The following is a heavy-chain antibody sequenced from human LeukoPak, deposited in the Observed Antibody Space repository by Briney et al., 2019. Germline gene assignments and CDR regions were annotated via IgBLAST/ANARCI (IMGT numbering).Heavy chain of an antibody. CDR3: ARDLGVTVRPFSLFY. CDR2: ISPNSGVT. Sequence: ASVKVSCKASGYTFTAYYMHWVRQAPGQGPEWMGWISPNSGVTNYAQKFQGRVIMTSDTSISTAYMEFSRLRPDDTAMYYCARDLGVTVRPFSLFYWGQGTLVTVSS. J-gene: IGHJ4*02. CDR1: GYTFTAYY. V-gene: IGHV1-2*02. D-gene: IGHD6-6*01.